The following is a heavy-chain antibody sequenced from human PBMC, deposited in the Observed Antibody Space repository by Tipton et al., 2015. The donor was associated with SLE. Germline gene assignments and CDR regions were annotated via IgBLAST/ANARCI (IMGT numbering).Heavy chain of an antibody. J-gene: IGHJ4*02. Sequence: TLSLTCAVYGGSISAYYWSWIRQPPGKGLEWIGEISQTGSTNFNPSLKSRVAISADTSKRQFSLKLSSVTAADTAVYYCATRGSSSWYFFDYWGQGTLVTVSS. CDR1: GGSISAYY. CDR2: ISQTGST. V-gene: IGHV4-34*01. CDR3: ATRGSSSWYFFDY. D-gene: IGHD6-13*01.